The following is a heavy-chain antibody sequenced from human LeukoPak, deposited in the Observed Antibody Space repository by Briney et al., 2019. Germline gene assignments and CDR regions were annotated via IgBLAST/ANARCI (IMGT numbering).Heavy chain of an antibody. CDR3: ARNNWGIDY. D-gene: IGHD7-27*01. CDR2: IDYDGTTM. Sequence: GGSLRLSCAASGFTFHDYAMHWVRQAPGKGLEWVSRIDYDGTTMVYADSVRGRFTISRDNVKNMLYLQMNSLREDDTAVYYCARNNWGIDYWGQGTMVTVSS. V-gene: IGHV3-74*01. J-gene: IGHJ4*02. CDR1: GFTFHDYA.